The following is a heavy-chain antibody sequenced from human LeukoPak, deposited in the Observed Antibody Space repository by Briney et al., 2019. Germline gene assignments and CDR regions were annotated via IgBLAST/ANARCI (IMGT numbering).Heavy chain of an antibody. J-gene: IGHJ4*02. CDR1: GDSVSSNSAA. D-gene: IGHD5-18*01. Sequence: SQTLSLTCAISGDSVSSNSAAWNWFRQSPSRGLEWLGRTYCRSTCYSDYAVSVKSRITINPDTSKNQFSLQLNSVTSEDTAVYYCARGTAHYFDYWGQGTLVTVSS. CDR3: ARGTAHYFDY. CDR2: TYCRSTCYS. V-gene: IGHV6-1*01.